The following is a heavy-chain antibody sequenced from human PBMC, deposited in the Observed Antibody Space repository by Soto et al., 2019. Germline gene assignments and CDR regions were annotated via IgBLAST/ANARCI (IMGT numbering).Heavy chain of an antibody. Sequence: SSETLSLTCAVSGGSISSGGYSWSWIRQPPGKGLEWIGYIYHSGSTYYNPSLKSRVTISVDRSKNQFSLKLSSVTAADTAVYYCASTIYYDSSGYPLGGGYYGMDVWGQGTTVTVPS. CDR1: GGSISSGGYS. V-gene: IGHV4-30-2*01. D-gene: IGHD3-22*01. CDR3: ASTIYYDSSGYPLGGGYYGMDV. CDR2: IYHSGST. J-gene: IGHJ6*02.